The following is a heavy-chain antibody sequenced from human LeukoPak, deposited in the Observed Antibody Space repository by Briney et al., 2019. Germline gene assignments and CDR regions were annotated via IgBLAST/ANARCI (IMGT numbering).Heavy chain of an antibody. V-gene: IGHV1-2*02. CDR2: INGNSGGT. CDR1: GYTFTGYY. D-gene: IGHD4-11*01. J-gene: IGHJ4*02. CDR3: ARESGVTYYFDY. Sequence: ASVKVSCKASGYTFTGYYMHWVRQAPGQGLEWMGWINGNSGGTKYAQKFQGRVTMTRDMSTSTVYMELSSLRSEDTAVYYCARESGVTYYFDYWGQGTLVTVSS.